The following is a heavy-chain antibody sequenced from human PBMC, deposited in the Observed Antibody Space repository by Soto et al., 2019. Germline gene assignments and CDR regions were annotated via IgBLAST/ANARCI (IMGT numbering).Heavy chain of an antibody. J-gene: IGHJ5*02. Sequence: QVQLQQWGAGLLKPSETLSLTCAVYGGSFSGYYWSWIRQPPGKGLAWIGEINHSGSTNYNPSLKSRVTISVDTSKNQFSLKLSSVTAADTAVYYCARGRTVTTSDWFDPWGQGTLVTVSS. CDR1: GGSFSGYY. D-gene: IGHD4-4*01. V-gene: IGHV4-34*01. CDR2: INHSGST. CDR3: ARGRTVTTSDWFDP.